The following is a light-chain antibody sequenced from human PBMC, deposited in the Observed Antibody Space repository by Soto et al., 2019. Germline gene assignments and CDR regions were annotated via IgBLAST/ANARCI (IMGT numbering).Light chain of an antibody. CDR3: QQYNNWPLT. V-gene: IGKV3-15*01. J-gene: IGKJ4*01. CDR2: GAS. CDR1: QSVSSY. Sequence: EIVMTQSPATLSVSPGERATLSCRASQSVSSYLAWYQQNPGQAPRLLIYGASTRATGIPARFSGSGSGTEFTLTISGLQSEDFAVYYCQQYNNWPLTFGGGTKVEI.